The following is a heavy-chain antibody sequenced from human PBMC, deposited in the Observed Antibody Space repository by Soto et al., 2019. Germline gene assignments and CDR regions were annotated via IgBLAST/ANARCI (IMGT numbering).Heavy chain of an antibody. D-gene: IGHD5-12*01. V-gene: IGHV3-23*01. CDR1: GFTFSSDG. Sequence: PGGSLRLSCAATGFTFSSDGMNWVRQTPEKGLEWVSSISGSGDYTYYADSVKGRFIISRDNSKNTLYLQVHGLRVEDTAVYYCAKSPRSGYEAPWDYWGQGTQVTVSS. CDR3: AKSPRSGYEAPWDY. CDR2: ISGSGDYT. J-gene: IGHJ4*02.